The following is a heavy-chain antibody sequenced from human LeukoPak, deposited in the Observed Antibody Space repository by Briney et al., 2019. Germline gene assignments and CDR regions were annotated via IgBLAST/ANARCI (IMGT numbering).Heavy chain of an antibody. CDR1: GGSFSGYY. Sequence: PSETLSLTCAVSGGSFSGYYWSWIRQPPGKGLEWIGEINHSGSTNYNPSLKSRVTISVDTSKNQFSLKLSSVTAADTAVYYCASIRSGAYYYGSGSYFDYWGQGTLVTVSS. CDR3: ASIRSGAYYYGSGSYFDY. J-gene: IGHJ4*02. CDR2: INHSGST. D-gene: IGHD3-10*01. V-gene: IGHV4-34*01.